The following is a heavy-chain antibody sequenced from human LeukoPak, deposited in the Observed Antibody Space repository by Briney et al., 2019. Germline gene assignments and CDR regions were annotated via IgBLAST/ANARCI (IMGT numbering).Heavy chain of an antibody. D-gene: IGHD5-12*01. CDR3: ARVKGYALDY. CDR2: IYTSGST. Sequence: PSQTLSLTCTVSGGFISSGSYYWSWIRQPAGKGLEWIGHIYTSGSTNYNPSLKSRVTISVDTSKNQFSLKLSSVTAADTAVYYCARVKGYALDYWGQGTLVTVSS. J-gene: IGHJ4*02. V-gene: IGHV4-61*09. CDR1: GGFISSGSYY.